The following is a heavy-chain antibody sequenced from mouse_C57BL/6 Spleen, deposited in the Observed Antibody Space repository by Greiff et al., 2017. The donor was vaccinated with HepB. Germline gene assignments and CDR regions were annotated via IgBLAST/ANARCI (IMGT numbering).Heavy chain of an antibody. V-gene: IGHV1-69*01. CDR3: ARGPSVVAFDY. J-gene: IGHJ2*01. Sequence: QVQLQQPGAELVMPGASVKLSCKASGYTFTSYWMHWVKQRPGQGLEWIGEIDPSDSYTNYNQKFKGKSTLTVYKSSSTAYMQLSSLTSEDSAVYYCARGPSVVAFDYWGQGTTLTVSS. CDR2: IDPSDSYT. CDR1: GYTFTSYW. D-gene: IGHD1-1*01.